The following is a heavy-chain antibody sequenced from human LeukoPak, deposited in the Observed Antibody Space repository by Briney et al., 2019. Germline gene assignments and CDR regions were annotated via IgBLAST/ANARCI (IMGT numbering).Heavy chain of an antibody. CDR3: ARAPMTTVTRPPFDY. V-gene: IGHV3-23*01. J-gene: IGHJ4*02. CDR2: ISGGGIST. D-gene: IGHD4-17*01. Sequence: GGSLRLSCAASGFTFSSYVMSWVRQAPGKGLEWVSSISGGGISTYYADSVKGRFTISRDNSKNTLYLQMNSLRAEDTAVYYCARAPMTTVTRPPFDYWGQGALVTVSS. CDR1: GFTFSSYV.